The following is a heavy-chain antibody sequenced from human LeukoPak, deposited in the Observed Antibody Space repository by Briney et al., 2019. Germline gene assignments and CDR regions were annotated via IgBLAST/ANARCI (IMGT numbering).Heavy chain of an antibody. CDR3: ARVVRGVVTSNWFDP. CDR2: VASSGTS. Sequence: SETLSLTCTVSGDSLNTYYWTWIRQTPGKELEWIGFVASSGTSNYNPSLKSRVSISIDTSKNQFSLALTSVTPADTAVYYCARVVRGVVTSNWFDPWGQGTLISVSS. J-gene: IGHJ5*02. CDR1: GDSLNTYY. D-gene: IGHD2-21*02. V-gene: IGHV4-59*01.